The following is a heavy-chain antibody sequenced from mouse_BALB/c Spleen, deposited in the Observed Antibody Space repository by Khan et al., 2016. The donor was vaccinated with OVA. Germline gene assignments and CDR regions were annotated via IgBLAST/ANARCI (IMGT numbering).Heavy chain of an antibody. CDR1: GISITSGNYR. CDR2: IYYSGTV. V-gene: IGHV3-5*02. Sequence: EVQLQESGPGLVKPSQTVSLTCTVTGISITSGNYRWSWIRQFPGNKLEWIGNIYYSGTVTYNPSLTSRTTITRDTSKNQFFLEMNYFTAEDTATYNCARAYGSLYWYFDVWGAGTTVTVSS. D-gene: IGHD1-1*01. CDR3: ARAYGSLYWYFDV. J-gene: IGHJ1*01.